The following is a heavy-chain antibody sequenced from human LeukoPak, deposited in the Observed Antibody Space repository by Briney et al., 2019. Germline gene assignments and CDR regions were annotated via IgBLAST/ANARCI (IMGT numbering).Heavy chain of an antibody. Sequence: KPSETLSLTCTVSGGSISSYYWSWIRQPPGKGLEWIGDIYYSGSTNYNPSLKSRVTMSADTSKNQLSLKLSSVTAADTAVYYCARDYYDSSGYPFCDYWGQGTLVTVSS. V-gene: IGHV4-59*12. CDR1: GGSISSYY. CDR2: IYYSGST. CDR3: ARDYYDSSGYPFCDY. J-gene: IGHJ4*02. D-gene: IGHD3-22*01.